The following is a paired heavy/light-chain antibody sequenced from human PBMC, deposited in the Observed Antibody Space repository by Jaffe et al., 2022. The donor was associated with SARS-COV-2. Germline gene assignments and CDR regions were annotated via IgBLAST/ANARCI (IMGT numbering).Light chain of an antibody. CDR1: SGDVGGYNY. V-gene: IGLV2-11*01. J-gene: IGLJ1*01. CDR3: CSRSAMYTVDYV. Sequence: QSALSQPHSVSGSPGQSVAISCTGTSGDVGGYNYVSWYQQHPGKAPKLIIYDVSERPSGVPDRFSGSKSGNTASLTISGLQAEDEAEYYCCSRSAMYTVDYVFGGGTKVTV. CDR2: DVS.
Heavy chain of an antibody. CDR3: ARGSLSRHTKRIYTYYMDV. CDR2: INPTSGNT. CDR1: GYPFRNYD. D-gene: IGHD3-3*02. V-gene: IGHV1-8*01. J-gene: IGHJ6*03. Sequence: QVQLVSSGAEVMRPGASMKVSCEASGYPFRNYDIHWVRQATGQGPEWIGWINPTSGNTGYAQKFQGRVTMTRGSFITTAYLQLDSLELEDTAVYYCARGSLSRHTKRIYTYYMDVWGEGTTITVSS.